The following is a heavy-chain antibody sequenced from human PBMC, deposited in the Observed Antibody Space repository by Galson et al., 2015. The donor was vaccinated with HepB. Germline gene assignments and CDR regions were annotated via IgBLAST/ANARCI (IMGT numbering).Heavy chain of an antibody. CDR1: AYTFTSYA. D-gene: IGHD1-1*01. Sequence: SVKVSCKASAYTFTSYAMHWVRQAPGQGLEWMGWINADNGNTKYSQKFQGRVTIIRDTSASTAYMELSSLRSEDTAIYYCARGPREQLERLDYWGQGTLVTVSS. V-gene: IGHV1-3*01. J-gene: IGHJ4*02. CDR2: INADNGNT. CDR3: ARGPREQLERLDY.